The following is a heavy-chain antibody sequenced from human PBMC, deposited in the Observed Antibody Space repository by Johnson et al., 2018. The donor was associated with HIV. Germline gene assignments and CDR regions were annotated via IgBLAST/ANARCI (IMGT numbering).Heavy chain of an antibody. V-gene: IGHV3-20*04. Sequence: VQLVESGGGLIQPGGSLRLSCAASGFTVSSNYMSWVRQAPGKGLEWVSGINSNGGSTVYADSVKGRFTISRDNAKNSLYLQMNSLRAEDTALYYCAREKAAGAFDIWGQGTMVTVSS. J-gene: IGHJ3*02. CDR3: AREKAAGAFDI. CDR2: INSNGGST. D-gene: IGHD6-25*01. CDR1: GFTVSSNY.